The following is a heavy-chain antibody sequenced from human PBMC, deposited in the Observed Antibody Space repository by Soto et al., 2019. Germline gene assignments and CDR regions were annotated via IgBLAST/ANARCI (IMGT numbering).Heavy chain of an antibody. V-gene: IGHV3-23*01. CDR1: GFTFSSYG. CDR3: AGRYCTNGICYTNSHYYMHV. J-gene: IGHJ6*03. Sequence: SLRLSCAASGFTFSSYGMNWVRQAPGKGLEWVSSITHSGGNTYYADSVEGRFTISRDNSKDTLYLQMNSLRAEDTAVYYCAGRYCTNGICYTNSHYYMHVWGKGTTVTVSS. CDR2: ITHSGGNT. D-gene: IGHD2-8*01.